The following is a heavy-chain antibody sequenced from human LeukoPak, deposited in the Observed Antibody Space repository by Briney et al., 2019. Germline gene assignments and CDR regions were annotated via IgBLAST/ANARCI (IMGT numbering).Heavy chain of an antibody. Sequence: SETLSLTCTVSGGSISSYYWSWIRQPPGKGLEWIGYIYYSGSTNYNPSLKSRVTISVDTSKNQFSLKLSSVTAADTAVYYCAREGIAVAGNNAYYYYYYGMDVWGQGTTVTVSS. J-gene: IGHJ6*02. CDR1: GGSISSYY. V-gene: IGHV4-59*01. CDR2: IYYSGST. D-gene: IGHD6-19*01. CDR3: AREGIAVAGNNAYYYYYYGMDV.